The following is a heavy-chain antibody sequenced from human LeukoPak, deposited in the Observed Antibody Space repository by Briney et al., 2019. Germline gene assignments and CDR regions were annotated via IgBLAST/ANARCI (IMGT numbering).Heavy chain of an antibody. J-gene: IGHJ4*02. Sequence: PSETLSLTCTVSGGSISSYYWSWIRQPPGKGLEWIGEINHSGSTNYNPSLKSRVTISLDTSKNQISLKLSSVTAADTAVYYCAREGYCSSTSCYNFNYWGQGTLVTVSS. CDR3: AREGYCSSTSCYNFNY. CDR1: GGSISSYY. CDR2: INHSGST. V-gene: IGHV4-34*01. D-gene: IGHD2-2*02.